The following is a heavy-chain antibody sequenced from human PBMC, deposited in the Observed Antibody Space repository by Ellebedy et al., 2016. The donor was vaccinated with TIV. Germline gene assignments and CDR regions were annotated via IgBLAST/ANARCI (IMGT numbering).Heavy chain of an antibody. CDR2: IYYSGNT. V-gene: IGHV4-59*01. J-gene: IGHJ3*02. D-gene: IGHD3-9*01. Sequence: SETLSLTCTVSGGSISSYYWRLIRQPPGKGLEWIVYIYYSGNTNYNPSLKSRVTISVETSKNQFSLKLSSVTAADTAVYYCVGAQGRYFGWLRHDPFDIWGQGTTVTVSS. CDR1: GGSISSYY. CDR3: VGAQGRYFGWLRHDPFDI.